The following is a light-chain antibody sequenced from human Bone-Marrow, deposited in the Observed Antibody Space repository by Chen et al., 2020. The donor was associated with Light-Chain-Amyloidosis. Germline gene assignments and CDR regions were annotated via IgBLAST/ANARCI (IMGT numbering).Light chain of an antibody. CDR1: SSNIGSNY. CDR3: AAWDDSLSGPNVV. V-gene: IGLV1-47*01. J-gene: IGLJ2*01. Sequence: QSVLTQPPSASGTPGQRVTISGSGSSSNIGSNYVYWYQQLPGTAPKLLIYRNNQRPSGVPDRFSGSKSGTSASLAISGLRSEDEADYYCAAWDDSLSGPNVVFGGGTKLTVL. CDR2: RNN.